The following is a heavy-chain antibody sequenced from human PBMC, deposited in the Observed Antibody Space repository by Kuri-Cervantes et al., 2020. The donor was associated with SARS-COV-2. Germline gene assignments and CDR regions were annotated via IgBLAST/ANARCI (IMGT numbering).Heavy chain of an antibody. CDR1: VGTLRSYA. Sequence: AEQVSCKYSVGTLRSYANSWLRQAPADGLEWLGGIIPMFGTANYAQKFQGRVTITADESTSKASMELSSLRCEDTDVYYCARDPTYYDFWSGYSRGNWFDHWGQGTLVTVSS. D-gene: IGHD3-3*01. V-gene: IGHV1-69*13. CDR2: IIPMFGTA. J-gene: IGHJ5*02. CDR3: ARDPTYYDFWSGYSRGNWFDH.